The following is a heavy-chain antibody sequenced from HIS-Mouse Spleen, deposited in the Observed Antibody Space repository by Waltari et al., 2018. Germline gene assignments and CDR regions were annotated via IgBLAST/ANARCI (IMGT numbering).Heavy chain of an antibody. D-gene: IGHD3-10*01. CDR3: ARAYYYGSGSYYKGYFDY. CDR2: IYYSGST. Sequence: QLQLQESGPGLVKPSETLSLTCTVPGGSISSRSYYWGWIRQPPGKGLEWIGSIYYSGSTYYNPSLKSRVTISVDTSKNQFSLKLSSVTAADTAVYYCARAYYYGSGSYYKGYFDYWGQGTLVTVSS. CDR1: GGSISSRSYY. V-gene: IGHV4-39*07. J-gene: IGHJ4*02.